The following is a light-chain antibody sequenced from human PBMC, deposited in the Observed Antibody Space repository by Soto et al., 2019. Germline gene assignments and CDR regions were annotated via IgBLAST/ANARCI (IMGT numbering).Light chain of an antibody. Sequence: DIVMTQSPLSLPVTPGEPASISCRSSQSLLHSNGYNYLDWYLQKPGQSPQLLIYLGSNRASGVPDRFGGSGSGTDFTLKISRVEADDVGVYYCMQALQPPLTFGPGTKVEIK. CDR1: QSLLHSNGYNY. CDR2: LGS. J-gene: IGKJ3*01. V-gene: IGKV2-28*01. CDR3: MQALQPPLT.